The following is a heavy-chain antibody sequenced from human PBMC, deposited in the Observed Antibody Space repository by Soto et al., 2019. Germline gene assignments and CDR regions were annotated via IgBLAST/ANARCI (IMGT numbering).Heavy chain of an antibody. CDR3: GRDKDLQQSGGHYSSGIDV. CDR2: LIPIFRTP. CDR1: GGTFGNSA. J-gene: IGHJ6*02. Sequence: QVQLVQSGAEVKKPGSSVTGSCKASGGTFGNSAISWVRQAPGQGLEWMGGLIPIFRTPDYAQKFQGRVTITADEATSTASMALTSLRSEDTAVYDCGRDKDLQQSGGHYSSGIDVGGQGTRATVSS. V-gene: IGHV1-69*12.